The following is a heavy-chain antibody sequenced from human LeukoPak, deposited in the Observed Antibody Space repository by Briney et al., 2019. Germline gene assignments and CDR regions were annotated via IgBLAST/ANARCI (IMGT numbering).Heavy chain of an antibody. CDR3: ANIAAAGTSIDY. J-gene: IGHJ4*02. V-gene: IGHV3-64*01. CDR1: GFTFSTYT. Sequence: PGGSLRLSCAASGFTFSTYTMHWVRQAPGKGLEYVSSISGNGGSREYANSVKGRFTISRDNSRNTLYLQMGSLRAEDTAVYYCANIAAAGTSIDYWGQGTLVTVSS. D-gene: IGHD6-13*01. CDR2: ISGNGGSR.